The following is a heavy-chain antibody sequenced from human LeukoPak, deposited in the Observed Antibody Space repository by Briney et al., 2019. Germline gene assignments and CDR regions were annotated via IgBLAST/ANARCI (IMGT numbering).Heavy chain of an antibody. CDR3: AELGITMIGGV. D-gene: IGHD3-10*02. V-gene: IGHV3-48*03. CDR2: ISSSGSTI. J-gene: IGHJ6*04. CDR1: GFTFSIYA. Sequence: GGSLRLSCAASGFTFSIYAMHWVRQAPGKGLEWVSYISSSGSTIYYADSVKGRFTISRDNAKNSLYLQMNSLRAEDTAVYYCAELGITMIGGVWGKGTTVTISS.